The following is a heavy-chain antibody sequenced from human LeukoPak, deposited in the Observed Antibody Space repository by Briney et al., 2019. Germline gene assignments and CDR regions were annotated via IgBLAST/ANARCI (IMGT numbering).Heavy chain of an antibody. CDR1: GYTFTGYY. Sequence: ASVKVSCKASGYTFTGYYMHWVRQAPGQGLEWMGWINPNSGGTNYAQKLQGRVTMTRDTSISTAYMELSRLRSDDTAVYYCARARLGELSTDYWGQGTLVTVSS. CDR2: INPNSGGT. V-gene: IGHV1-2*02. J-gene: IGHJ4*02. D-gene: IGHD3-16*02. CDR3: ARARLGELSTDY.